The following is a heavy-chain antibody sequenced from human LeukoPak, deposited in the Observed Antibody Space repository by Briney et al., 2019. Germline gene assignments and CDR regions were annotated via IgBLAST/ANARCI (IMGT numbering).Heavy chain of an antibody. CDR2: ISSNGGST. V-gene: IGHV3-64D*06. CDR1: GFTFSSFA. Sequence: GGSLRLSCSASGFTFSSFAIHWVRQAPGKGLEYVSAISSNGGSTYYADPVKGRFTISRDNSKNTLYLQMSSLRPEDTAVYYCVKDPTGAYGDRRSFDYRGQGTLVTVSS. J-gene: IGHJ4*02. CDR3: VKDPTGAYGDRRSFDY. D-gene: IGHD4-17*01.